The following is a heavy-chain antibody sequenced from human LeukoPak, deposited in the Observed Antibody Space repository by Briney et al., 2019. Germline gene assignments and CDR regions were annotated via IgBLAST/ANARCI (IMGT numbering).Heavy chain of an antibody. Sequence: GGSLRLSCAASGFTFSDYGMHWVRQAPGEGLEWVAIIWYDGTNKYYADSVKGRFTISRDNSKNTLYMQMNSLRAEDTAIYYCAKDSGNLGWFDPWGQGTLVTVSS. CDR3: AKDSGNLGWFDP. D-gene: IGHD4-23*01. CDR2: IWYDGTNK. J-gene: IGHJ5*02. V-gene: IGHV3-33*06. CDR1: GFTFSDYG.